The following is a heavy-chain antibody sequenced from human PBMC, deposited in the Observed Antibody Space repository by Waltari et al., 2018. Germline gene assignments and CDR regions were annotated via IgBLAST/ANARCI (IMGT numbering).Heavy chain of an antibody. J-gene: IGHJ2*01. D-gene: IGHD3-22*01. CDR3: ARQDYYYVKGYFDL. CDR1: GGSISSVAYY. CDR2: IFYSGAT. V-gene: IGHV4-39*01. Sequence: QLQLQESGPGLVKPSETVSLTCTVSGGSISSVAYYGGWVRQPPGNGLEFIASIFYSGATYYNPSLESRVTISVDTSKNQFSLELTSVTDADTAVYYCARQDYYYVKGYFDLWGRGTLVTVSS.